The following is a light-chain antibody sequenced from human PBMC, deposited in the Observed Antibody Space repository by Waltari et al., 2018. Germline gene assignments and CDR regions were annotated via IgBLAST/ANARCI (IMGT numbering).Light chain of an antibody. J-gene: IGLJ3*02. CDR1: ALPKEY. Sequence: YALTQPPSASLSPGQTARLTCSADALPKEYSHWYQQKPGQAPGLVIYKDTERPSGIPERFSGSSSGTIVTLTISGVQAEDEADYYCQSANSSGTYWVFGGGTKLTVL. CDR3: QSANSSGTYWV. V-gene: IGLV3-25*03. CDR2: KDT.